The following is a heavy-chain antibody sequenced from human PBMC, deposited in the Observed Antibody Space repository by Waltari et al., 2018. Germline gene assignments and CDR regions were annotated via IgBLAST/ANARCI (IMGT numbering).Heavy chain of an antibody. D-gene: IGHD6-25*01. CDR1: GLHVNGNF. CDR2: IYSGGKR. V-gene: IGHV3-53*01. CDR3: TRGSADDS. J-gene: IGHJ4*02. Sequence: EALLVQSGGGMIQPGGSLRLSCAASGLHVNGNFMNWVRQAPGKGLQWVSTIYSGGKRFYADSVKGRFTLSRDDFTNILYLQMNSLRAEDTATYYCTRGSADDSWGQGTLVTVSS.